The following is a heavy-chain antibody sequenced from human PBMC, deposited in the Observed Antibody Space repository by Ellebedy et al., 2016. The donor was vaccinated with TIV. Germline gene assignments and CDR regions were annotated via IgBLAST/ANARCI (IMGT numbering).Heavy chain of an antibody. Sequence: PGGSLRLSCAASGFTFSSYWMSWVRQAPGKGLEWVANTNVDGSEQHYVDSAKGRFTISRANAKNSLYRQMNSMRVEDTAVYYCAKGGRGGYWGQGTLVTVAS. CDR1: GFTFSSYW. CDR2: TNVDGSEQ. J-gene: IGHJ4*02. CDR3: AKGGRGGY. D-gene: IGHD3-10*01. V-gene: IGHV3-7*03.